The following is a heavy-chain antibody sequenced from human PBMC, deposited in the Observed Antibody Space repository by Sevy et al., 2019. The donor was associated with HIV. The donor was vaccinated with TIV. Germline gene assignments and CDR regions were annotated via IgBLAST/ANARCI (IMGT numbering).Heavy chain of an antibody. D-gene: IGHD5-12*01. CDR3: ARDLEFYGYREYGLAFNPDY. CDR1: GFSFSSYG. CDR2: IWFDGSNE. J-gene: IGHJ4*02. V-gene: IGHV3-33*01. Sequence: GGSLRLSCAASGFSFSSYGMHWVRQAPGKGLEWLAVIWFDGSNEYYADSVKGRFTISRDIAKNTLYLQMNSLRAEDTAVYYCARDLEFYGYREYGLAFNPDYCGRGTLVTVS.